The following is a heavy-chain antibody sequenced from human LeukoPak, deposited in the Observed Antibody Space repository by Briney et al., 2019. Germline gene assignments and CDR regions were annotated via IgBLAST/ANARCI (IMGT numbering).Heavy chain of an antibody. CDR2: ISGSGGST. CDR3: AKGYWNPGY. D-gene: IGHD1-1*01. Sequence: GGSLRLSCVASGFTFSTYAMTWVRQAPGKGLEWVSGISGSGGSTYYADSVKGRFTISRDNSKNTLYLQMNSLRAEDTALYYCAKGYWNPGYWGQGTLVTVSS. J-gene: IGHJ4*02. CDR1: GFTFSTYA. V-gene: IGHV3-23*01.